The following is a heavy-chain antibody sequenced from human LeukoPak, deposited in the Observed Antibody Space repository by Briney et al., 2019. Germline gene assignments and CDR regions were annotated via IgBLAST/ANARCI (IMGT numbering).Heavy chain of an antibody. CDR3: ARFQGGGWDV. J-gene: IGHJ6*02. Sequence: GGSPRLSCAASGFTFSTYWMSWVRQAPVKGLEWVANIKQDGSEKYYVDSAKGRFTVSRDNAKNSLFLQMNSLRVEDTAVYYCARFQGGGWDVWGQGTTVTVSS. CDR1: GFTFSTYW. V-gene: IGHV3-7*01. CDR2: IKQDGSEK. D-gene: IGHD6-25*01.